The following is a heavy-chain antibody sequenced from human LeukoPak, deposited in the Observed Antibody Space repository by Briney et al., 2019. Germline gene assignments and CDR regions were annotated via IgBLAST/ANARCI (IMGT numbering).Heavy chain of an antibody. D-gene: IGHD6-13*01. CDR2: INSDESRT. J-gene: IGHJ4*02. V-gene: IGHV3-74*01. Sequence: PGGSLRLSCAASGFTFSSYWMHWVRQVPGKGLVWVSGINSDESRTIYADSVKGRFTISRDNAKDTLYLQMNSLRDGDTAVYYCARATAGRQADYWGQGTLVTVSS. CDR3: ARATAGRQADY. CDR1: GFTFSSYW.